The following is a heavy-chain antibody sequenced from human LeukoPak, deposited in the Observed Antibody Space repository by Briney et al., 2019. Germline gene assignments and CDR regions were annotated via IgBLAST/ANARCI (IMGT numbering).Heavy chain of an antibody. D-gene: IGHD3-10*01. Sequence: ASVKVSCKASGYTFTSYYMHWVRQAPGQGLEWMGIINPSGGSTSYAQKFQGRVTMTRDTSISTAYMELSRLRSDDTAVYYCARSSMVRGVIRYFDYWGQGTLVTVSS. CDR1: GYTFTSYY. J-gene: IGHJ4*02. V-gene: IGHV1-46*01. CDR2: INPSGGST. CDR3: ARSSMVRGVIRYFDY.